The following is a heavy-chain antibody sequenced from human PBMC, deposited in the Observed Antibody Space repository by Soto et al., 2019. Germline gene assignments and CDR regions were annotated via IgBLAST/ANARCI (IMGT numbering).Heavy chain of an antibody. D-gene: IGHD3-3*01. CDR1: GFTVSSNY. Sequence: GGSLRLSCAASGFTVSSNYMSWVRQAPGKGLEWVSVIYSGGSTYYADSVKGRFTISRDNSKNTLYLQMNSLRAEDTAVYYCASGPGGFWSGYYAYWGQGTLVTVSS. V-gene: IGHV3-66*01. CDR2: IYSGGST. CDR3: ASGPGGFWSGYYAY. J-gene: IGHJ4*02.